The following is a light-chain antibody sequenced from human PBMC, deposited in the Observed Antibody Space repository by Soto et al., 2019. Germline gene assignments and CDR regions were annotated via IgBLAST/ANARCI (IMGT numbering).Light chain of an antibody. CDR2: DVS. CDR1: SSEVGSYNY. V-gene: IGLV2-14*03. J-gene: IGLJ1*01. CDR3: NSYTGSSTPYV. Sequence: QSVLTQPASVSGSPGQSITISCTGTSSEVGSYNYVSWYQQHPGKAPKLMIYDVSNRPSGVSNRFSGSKSGNTASLTISGLQAEDEADYYCNSYTGSSTPYVFGTGTKVTVL.